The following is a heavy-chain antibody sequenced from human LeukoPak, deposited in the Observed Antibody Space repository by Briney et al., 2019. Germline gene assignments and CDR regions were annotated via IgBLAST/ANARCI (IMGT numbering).Heavy chain of an antibody. V-gene: IGHV1-8*01. J-gene: IGHJ5*02. CDR2: MNPNSGNT. CDR3: ARGRMVRGVTWRFDP. Sequence: ASVKVSCKASGYTFTSYDINWVRQATGQGLEWMGWMNPNSGNTGYAQEFQGRVTMTRNTSISTAYMELSSLRSEDTAVYYCARGRMVRGVTWRFDPWGQGTLVTVSS. CDR1: GYTFTSYD. D-gene: IGHD3-10*01.